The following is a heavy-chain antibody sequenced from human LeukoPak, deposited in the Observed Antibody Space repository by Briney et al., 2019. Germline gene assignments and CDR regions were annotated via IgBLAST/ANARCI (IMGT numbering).Heavy chain of an antibody. CDR3: GGGVRRGFIIPLVRNHFDY. V-gene: IGHV1-2*04. Sequence: SSVKVSCKASGYTFTGYYMHWVRQAPGQGLEWMGWINPNSGGTHYAQMSQGWVTVTRGTSISTAYMELRMLGSDDPAVYYCGGGVRRGFIIPLVRNHFDYWGQGTLVNVSS. CDR1: GYTFTGYY. D-gene: IGHD3-10*01. CDR2: INPNSGGT. J-gene: IGHJ4*02.